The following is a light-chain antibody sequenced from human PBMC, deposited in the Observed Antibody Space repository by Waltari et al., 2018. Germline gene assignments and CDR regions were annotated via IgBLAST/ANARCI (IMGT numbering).Light chain of an antibody. Sequence: DIVMTQSPDSLAVSLGERATINCKSSQSILYSSNNKNYLAWYQQRPGQPPNLLIYWASTRESGVPDRFSGSGSGTDFTLTISSLQAEDVVVYYCQQYYNTPQTFGQGTKVEIK. CDR1: QSILYSSNNKNY. V-gene: IGKV4-1*01. CDR2: WAS. J-gene: IGKJ1*01. CDR3: QQYYNTPQT.